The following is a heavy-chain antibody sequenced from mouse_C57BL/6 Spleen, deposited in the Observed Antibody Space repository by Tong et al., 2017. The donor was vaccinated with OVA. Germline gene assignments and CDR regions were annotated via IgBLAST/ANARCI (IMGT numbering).Heavy chain of an antibody. CDR1: GFTFSDYG. D-gene: IGHD2-4*01. CDR2: ISSGSSTI. V-gene: IGHV5-17*03. J-gene: IGHJ3*01. CDR3: TRGYYDYAWFAY. Sequence: EVQLQESGGGLVKPGGSLKLSCAASGFTFSDYGMHWVRQAPEKGLEWVAYISSGSSTIYYADTVKGRFTISRDNAKNTLYLQMSSLKSEDTAMYYCTRGYYDYAWFAYWGQGTLVTVSA.